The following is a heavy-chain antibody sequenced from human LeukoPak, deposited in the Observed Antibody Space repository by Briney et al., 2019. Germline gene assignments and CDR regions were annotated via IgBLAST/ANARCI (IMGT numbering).Heavy chain of an antibody. CDR1: GFTFSSYW. V-gene: IGHV3-74*01. J-gene: IGHJ6*03. D-gene: IGHD3-16*01. CDR3: AREGAHNSSYAYYYYMDV. Sequence: GGSLRLSCAASGFTFSSYWMHWVRQAPGKGLVWVSRINSDGSSTSYADSVKGRFTISRDNAKNTLYLQMNSLRAEDTAVYYCAREGAHNSSYAYYYYMDVWGKGTTVTISS. CDR2: INSDGSST.